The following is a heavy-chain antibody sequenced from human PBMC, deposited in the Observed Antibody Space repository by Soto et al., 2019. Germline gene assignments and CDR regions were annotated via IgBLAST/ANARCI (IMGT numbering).Heavy chain of an antibody. CDR1: GFTFSSYG. V-gene: IGHV3-30*18. J-gene: IGHJ4*02. CDR3: AKDGFIGAAPLGQGDY. CDR2: ISYDGSNK. D-gene: IGHD6-13*01. Sequence: QVQLVESGGGVVQPGRSLRLSCAASGFTFSSYGMQWVRQAPGKRLEWVAVISYDGSNKYYADSVKGRFTISRDNPKNTLDLQMHSLRAEDKAVYYGAKDGFIGAAPLGQGDYWGQGTLVTVSS.